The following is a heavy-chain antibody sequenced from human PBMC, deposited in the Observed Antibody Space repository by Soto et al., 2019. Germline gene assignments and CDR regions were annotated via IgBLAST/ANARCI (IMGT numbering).Heavy chain of an antibody. CDR3: ARDLMSGLGAIGY. CDR1: GGSIISYY. CDR2: VHYSGST. Sequence: SETLSLTCTVSGGSIISYYLHWIRQPPGKGLEWIGSVHYSGSTNYNPSLKSQVTISVDTSKNQFSLKVSSVTTADTAVYYCARDLMSGLGAIGYSGPGTLLTVSS. D-gene: IGHD3-10*01. V-gene: IGHV4-59*01. J-gene: IGHJ4*02.